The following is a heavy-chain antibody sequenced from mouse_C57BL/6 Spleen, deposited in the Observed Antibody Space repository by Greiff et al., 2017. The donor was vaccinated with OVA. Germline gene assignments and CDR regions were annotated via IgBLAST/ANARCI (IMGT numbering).Heavy chain of an antibody. D-gene: IGHD2-1*01. V-gene: IGHV14-2*01. CDR1: GFNIKDYY. Sequence: EVQRVESGAELVKPGASVKLSCTASGFNIKDYYMHWMKQRTEQGLEWIGRIDPEDGETKYAPKFQGKATITADTSSNTAYLQLSSLTSEDTAVYYCALYYGNYWYFDVWGTGTTVTVSS. J-gene: IGHJ1*03. CDR3: ALYYGNYWYFDV. CDR2: IDPEDGET.